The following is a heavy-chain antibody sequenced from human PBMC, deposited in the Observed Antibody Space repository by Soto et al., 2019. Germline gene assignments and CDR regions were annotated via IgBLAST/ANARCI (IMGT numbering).Heavy chain of an antibody. J-gene: IGHJ5*02. CDR3: ARVWLEPESGWFDP. CDR1: GYTFTNYA. Sequence: ASVKVSCKASGYTFTNYAIHWVRQAPGQRLEWMGWINAGNGNTKYSQKFQGRVTITRDTSASTAYIEVSSLRSEDTAVYYCARVWLEPESGWFDPWGQGTLVTVSS. V-gene: IGHV1-3*01. CDR2: INAGNGNT. D-gene: IGHD6-19*01.